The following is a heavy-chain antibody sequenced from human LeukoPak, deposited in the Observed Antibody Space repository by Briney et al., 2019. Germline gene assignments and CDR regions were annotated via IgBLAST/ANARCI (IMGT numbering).Heavy chain of an antibody. V-gene: IGHV3-7*04. Sequence: GGSLRLSCAASGFTFSRYWMSWVRQAPGKGLEWVAMMKQDGSEKYYVDSVKGRFTISRDNARNSVYLQMNSLRAEDTAVYYCARDCSSASCYADYWGQGTLVTVSS. J-gene: IGHJ4*02. CDR2: MKQDGSEK. D-gene: IGHD2-2*01. CDR3: ARDCSSASCYADY. CDR1: GFTFSRYW.